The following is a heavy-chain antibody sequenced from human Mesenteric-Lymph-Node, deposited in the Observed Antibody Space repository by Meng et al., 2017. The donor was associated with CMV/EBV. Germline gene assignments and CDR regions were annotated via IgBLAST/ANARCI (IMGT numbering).Heavy chain of an antibody. CDR2: IYYSGST. V-gene: IGHV4-59*01. Sequence: SETLSLTCTVSGASISNYYWSWIRQPPGKGLEWIGYIYYSGSTNYNPSLKSRVTISVDTSKNQFSLKLSSVTAADTAVYYCARCPILNCGDDKYYYYGMDVWGQGTTVTVSS. CDR3: ARCPILNCGDDKYYYYGMDV. CDR1: GASISNYY. D-gene: IGHD4-17*01. J-gene: IGHJ6*02.